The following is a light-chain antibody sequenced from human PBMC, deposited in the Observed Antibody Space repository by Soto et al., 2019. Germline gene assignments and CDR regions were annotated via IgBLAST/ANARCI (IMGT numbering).Light chain of an antibody. CDR2: GAS. CDR3: QQYHAWPPGT. J-gene: IGKJ4*01. Sequence: DIVMTQSPVILSVSPGERATLSCRASQSVDTFLAWFQHKPGQAPRLLIFGASTRAAGVPARFSGGGSGTEFTLTINSLRSEDFAVYFCQQYHAWPPGTFGGGTKVDI. CDR1: QSVDTF. V-gene: IGKV3-15*01.